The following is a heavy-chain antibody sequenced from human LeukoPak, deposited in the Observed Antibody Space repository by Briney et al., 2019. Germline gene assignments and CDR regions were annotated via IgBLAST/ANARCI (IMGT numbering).Heavy chain of an antibody. J-gene: IGHJ4*02. CDR1: GFTFSSYA. D-gene: IGHD3-10*01. CDR3: AKDQREDSLLWFGELPHYFDY. V-gene: IGHV3-23*01. Sequence: GGSLRLSCAASGFTFSSYAMSWVRQAPGKGLEWVSAISGSGGSTYYADSVKGRFTISRDNSKNTLYLQMNSLRAEDTAVYYCAKDQREDSLLWFGELPHYFDYWGQGTLVTVSS. CDR2: ISGSGGST.